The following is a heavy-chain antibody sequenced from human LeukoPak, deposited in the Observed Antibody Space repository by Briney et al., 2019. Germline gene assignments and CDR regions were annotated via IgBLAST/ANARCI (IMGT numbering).Heavy chain of an antibody. CDR2: ISSSSSYI. D-gene: IGHD2-8*01. Sequence: GGSLRLSCAASGFTFSSYSMNWVRQAPGKGLEWVSSISSSSSYIYYADSVKGRFTISRDNAKNSLYLQMNSLRAEDTAVYYCARANQDFLDAFDIWGQGTMVTASS. CDR3: ARANQDFLDAFDI. V-gene: IGHV3-21*01. J-gene: IGHJ3*02. CDR1: GFTFSSYS.